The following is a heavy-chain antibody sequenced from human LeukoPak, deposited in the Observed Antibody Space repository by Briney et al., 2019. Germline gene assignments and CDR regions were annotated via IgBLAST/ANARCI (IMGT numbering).Heavy chain of an antibody. D-gene: IGHD3-3*01. J-gene: IGHJ4*02. Sequence: SETLSLTCAVYGGPFSGYYWSWIRQPPGKGLEWIGEINHSGSTNYNPSLKSRVTISVDTSKNQFSLKLSSVTAADTAVYYCARGYNHYDFWSGYSYYFDYWGQGTLVTVSS. V-gene: IGHV4-34*01. CDR3: ARGYNHYDFWSGYSYYFDY. CDR2: INHSGST. CDR1: GGPFSGYY.